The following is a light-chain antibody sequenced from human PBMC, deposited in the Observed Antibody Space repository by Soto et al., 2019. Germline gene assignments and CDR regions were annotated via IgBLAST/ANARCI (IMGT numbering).Light chain of an antibody. Sequence: IVMTQSPDSLAVSLGERATINCKSSQSILYSSNNNNYLAWYQQKPGQPPKLLVSWASTRESGVPDRFSGSGSGTDFTLTISSLQAEDVAVYYCQHYYSTPYTFGQGTKVDIK. CDR2: WAS. J-gene: IGKJ2*01. CDR3: QHYYSTPYT. CDR1: QSILYSSNNNNY. V-gene: IGKV4-1*01.